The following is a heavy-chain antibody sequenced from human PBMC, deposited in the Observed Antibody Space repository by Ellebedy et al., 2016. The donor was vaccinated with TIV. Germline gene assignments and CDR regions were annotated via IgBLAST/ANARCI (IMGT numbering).Heavy chain of an antibody. D-gene: IGHD5-24*01. CDR2: ISSSSYI. J-gene: IGHJ6*02. CDR1: GFTFSSYS. V-gene: IGHV3-21*01. CDR3: AKVRSPDFFNNDGMDV. Sequence: GGSLRLXCAASGFTFSSYSMNWVRQAPGKGLEWVSSISSSSYIYYADSVKGRFTISRDNAKNSLYLQMNSLRAEDTAVYYCAKVRSPDFFNNDGMDVWGQGTTVTVSS.